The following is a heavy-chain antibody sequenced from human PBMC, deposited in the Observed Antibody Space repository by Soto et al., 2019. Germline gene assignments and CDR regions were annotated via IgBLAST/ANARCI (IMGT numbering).Heavy chain of an antibody. Sequence: GSSLRLSCAASGFTSTRYSMNCVRQAPGKGLEWVSSISSTTNYIYYGDSVKGRFTISRDNAKNSLYLQMNSLRAESTAVHYCALLTNDFWTPDYWRQGTLVTVSS. V-gene: IGHV3-21*01. CDR1: GFTSTRYS. J-gene: IGHJ4*02. D-gene: IGHD3-3*01. CDR3: ALLTNDFWTPDY. CDR2: ISSTTNYI.